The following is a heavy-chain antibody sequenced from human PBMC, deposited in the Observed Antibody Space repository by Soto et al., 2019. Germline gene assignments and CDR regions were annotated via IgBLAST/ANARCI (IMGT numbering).Heavy chain of an antibody. Sequence: SETLSLTCAVYGGSFSGYYWSWIRQPPGKGLEWIGEINHSGSTNYNPSLKSRVTISVGTSKNQFSLKLSSVTAADTAVYYCARGLVVAATRYYYYYYGMDVWGQGTTVTVSS. J-gene: IGHJ6*02. D-gene: IGHD2-15*01. CDR2: INHSGST. V-gene: IGHV4-34*01. CDR1: GGSFSGYY. CDR3: ARGLVVAATRYYYYYYGMDV.